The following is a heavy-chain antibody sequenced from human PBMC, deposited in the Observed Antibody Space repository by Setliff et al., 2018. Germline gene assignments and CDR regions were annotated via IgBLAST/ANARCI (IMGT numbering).Heavy chain of an antibody. D-gene: IGHD2-15*01. CDR1: GGSISSHY. J-gene: IGHJ4*02. CDR2: IYYSGST. CDR3: ARENGYCSGGACYFMFDY. V-gene: IGHV4-59*11. Sequence: SETLSLTCTVSGGSISSHYWSWIRQPPGKGLEWIGYIYYSGSTNYNPSLKSRVTISVDTSKNQFSLKLRAVTAADTALYYCARENGYCSGGACYFMFDYWGQGTLVTVSS.